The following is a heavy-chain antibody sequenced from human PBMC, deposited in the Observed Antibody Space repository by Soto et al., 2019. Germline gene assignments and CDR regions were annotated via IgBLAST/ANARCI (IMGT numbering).Heavy chain of an antibody. D-gene: IGHD5-12*01. CDR2: IFYSGST. V-gene: IGHV4-59*01. Sequence: SETLSLTCTVSGDSIRNYYWSWIRQPPGKGLEYIGYIFYSGSTNYNPSFKSRVAISVDTSRNQFALKLRSVTAADTATYYCARVKRGYSYGSIIDFWGRGTLVTVSS. J-gene: IGHJ4*01. CDR1: GDSIRNYY. CDR3: ARVKRGYSYGSIIDF.